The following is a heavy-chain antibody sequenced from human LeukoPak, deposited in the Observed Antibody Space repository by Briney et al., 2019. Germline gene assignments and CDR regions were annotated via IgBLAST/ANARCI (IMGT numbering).Heavy chain of an antibody. CDR2: ISSSSSYT. J-gene: IGHJ6*02. D-gene: IGHD3-10*01. CDR3: AREGGHYYGSGSYTPNFYGMDV. Sequence: GGSLRLSCAASGFTFSDYYMSWIRQAPGKGLEWVSYISSSSSYTNYADSVKGRFTISRDNAKNSLYLQMNSLRAEDTAVYYCAREGGHYYGSGSYTPNFYGMDVWGQGTTVTVSS. V-gene: IGHV3-11*06. CDR1: GFTFSDYY.